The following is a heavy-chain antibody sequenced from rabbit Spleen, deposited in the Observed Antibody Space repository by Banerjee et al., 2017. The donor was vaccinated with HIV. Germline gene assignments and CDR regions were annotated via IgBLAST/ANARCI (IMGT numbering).Heavy chain of an antibody. V-gene: IGHV1S45*01. CDR3: ARGDTLYFTDGIIDYGAGAGYFNL. J-gene: IGHJ4*01. Sequence: QEQLEESGGDLVKPEGSLTLTCTASGFSFSGDYYMCWVRQAPGKGLEWIACGDAGDSGNTYYTTWAKGRFTISKTSSTTVTLQMTSLTAADTATYFCARGDTLYFTDGIIDYGAGAGYFNLWGQGTLVTVS. CDR2: GDAGDSGNT. D-gene: IGHD2-1*01. CDR1: GFSFSGDYY.